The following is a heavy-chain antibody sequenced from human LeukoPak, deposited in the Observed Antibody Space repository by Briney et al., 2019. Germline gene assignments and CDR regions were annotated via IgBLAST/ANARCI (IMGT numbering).Heavy chain of an antibody. CDR3: ARGRCSSTSCRYYYYYYYMDV. V-gene: IGHV1-69*05. CDR2: IIPIFGTA. Sequence: ASVKVSCKASGGTFSSYAISWVRPAPGQGREWMGGIIPIFGTAYYAQKFQGRVTITTDESTSTAYMELSSLRSEDTAVYYCARGRCSSTSCRYYYYYYYMDVWGKGTTVTVSS. CDR1: GGTFSSYA. D-gene: IGHD2-2*01. J-gene: IGHJ6*03.